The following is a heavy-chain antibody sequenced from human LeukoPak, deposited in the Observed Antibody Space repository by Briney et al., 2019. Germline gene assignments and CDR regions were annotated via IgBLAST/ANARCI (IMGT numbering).Heavy chain of an antibody. Sequence: GGSLRLSCAASGFTFSSYAMSWVRQAPGKGLEWVSAISGSGGSTYYADSVKGRFTISRDNSKNTLYLQMNSLRAEDTAVYYCAKGDTIIVVVVGAFDIWGQGTMVTVSS. CDR1: GFTFSSYA. CDR3: AKGDTIIVVVVGAFDI. J-gene: IGHJ3*02. D-gene: IGHD3-22*01. V-gene: IGHV3-23*01. CDR2: ISGSGGST.